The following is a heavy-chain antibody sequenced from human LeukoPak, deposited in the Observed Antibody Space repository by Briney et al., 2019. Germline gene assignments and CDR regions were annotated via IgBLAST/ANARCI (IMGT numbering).Heavy chain of an antibody. CDR3: ARAVDTTTRRAFAV. CDR1: GFTFSDYY. D-gene: IGHD5-18*01. V-gene: IGHV3-11*05. CDR2: ISSGSTYT. J-gene: IGHJ3*01. Sequence: PGGSLRLSCAASGFTFSDYYMSWIRQAPEMGLEWVSYISSGSTYTNYADSVKGRFTISRDNAKSSLYLQMDSLRAEDTAVYYCARAVDTTTRRAFAVWGQGTMVTVSS.